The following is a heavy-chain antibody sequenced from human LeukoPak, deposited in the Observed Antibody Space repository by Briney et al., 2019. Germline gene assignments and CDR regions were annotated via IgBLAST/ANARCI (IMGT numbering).Heavy chain of an antibody. CDR2: TYYRSKWYN. CDR3: ASFYCSGGSCSYFDY. J-gene: IGHJ4*02. V-gene: IGHV6-1*01. CDR1: GDSVSSNSAA. D-gene: IGHD2-15*01. Sequence: SQTLSLTCAISGDSVSSNSAAWNWIRQSPSRGLEWLGRTYYRSKWYNDYAVSVKSRMTINPDTSKNQFSLQLNSVTPEDTAVYYCASFYCSGGSCSYFDYWGQGALVTVSS.